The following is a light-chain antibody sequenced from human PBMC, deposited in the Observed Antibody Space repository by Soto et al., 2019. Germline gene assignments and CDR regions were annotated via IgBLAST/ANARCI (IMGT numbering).Light chain of an antibody. CDR3: QSADKSGTYV. J-gene: IGLJ1*01. CDR2: KTN. V-gene: IGLV3-25*03. Sequence: SYELTQPPSVSVSPGQMARITCSGDALPKQYAYWYQQKPGQAPVLLIYKTNERPSGIPERLSGSSSGTTVTLTISGVQAEDEADYYCQSADKSGTYVFGTGTKLTVL. CDR1: ALPKQY.